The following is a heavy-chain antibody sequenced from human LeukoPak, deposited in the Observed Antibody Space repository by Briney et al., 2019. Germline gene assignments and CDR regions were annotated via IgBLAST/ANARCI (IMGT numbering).Heavy chain of an antibody. D-gene: IGHD3-9*01. V-gene: IGHV3-23*01. J-gene: IGHJ4*02. CDR1: GFTFSTYA. Sequence: GGSLRLSCAASGFTFSTYAMIWVRQAPGKGLDWVSAINDSGGTTYYADSVKGRFTISRDNSKNTLYLQMNSLRAEDTAVYYCARGAHYDILTGYSMAHGLFDYWGQGTLVTVSS. CDR2: INDSGGTT. CDR3: ARGAHYDILTGYSMAHGLFDY.